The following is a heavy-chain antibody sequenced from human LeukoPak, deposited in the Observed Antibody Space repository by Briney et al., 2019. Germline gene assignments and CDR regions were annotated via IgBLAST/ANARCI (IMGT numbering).Heavy chain of an antibody. J-gene: IGHJ6*02. D-gene: IGHD2-21*02. CDR2: IYYSGST. V-gene: IGHV4-30-4*01. CDR1: GGSISSGDYY. Sequence: SETLSLTCTVSGGSISSGDYYWSWIRQPPGKGLEWIGYIYYSGSTYYNPSLKSRVTISVDTSKNQFSLKLSSVTAADTAVYYCARDKVTFYGMDVWGQGTTVTVSS. CDR3: ARDKVTFYGMDV.